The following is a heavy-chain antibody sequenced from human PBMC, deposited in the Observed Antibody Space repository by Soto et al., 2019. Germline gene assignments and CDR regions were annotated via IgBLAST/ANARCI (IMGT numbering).Heavy chain of an antibody. CDR3: ATAVAGNEVDY. J-gene: IGHJ4*02. Sequence: ASVKVSCKASGYTFTGYYMHWVRQAPGQGLEWMGIINPSGGSTSYAQKFQGRVTMTRDTSTSTVYMELSSLRSEDTAVYYRATAVAGNEVDYWGQGTLVTVSS. CDR1: GYTFTGYY. CDR2: INPSGGST. D-gene: IGHD6-19*01. V-gene: IGHV1-46*01.